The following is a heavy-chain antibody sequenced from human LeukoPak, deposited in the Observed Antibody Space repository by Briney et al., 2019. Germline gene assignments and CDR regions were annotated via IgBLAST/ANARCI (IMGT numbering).Heavy chain of an antibody. Sequence: GGSLRLSCAASGFTFSSYSMNWVRQAPGKGLEWVSSISSSSSYIYYADSVKGRFTISRDNAKNSLYLQMNSLRAEDTAEYYCARDLAGRYYYGMDVWGQGTTVTVSS. CDR3: ARDLAGRYYYGMDV. J-gene: IGHJ6*02. V-gene: IGHV3-21*01. CDR1: GFTFSSYS. CDR2: ISSSSSYI.